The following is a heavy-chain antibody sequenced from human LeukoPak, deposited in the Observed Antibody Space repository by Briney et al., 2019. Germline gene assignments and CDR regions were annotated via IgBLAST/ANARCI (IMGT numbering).Heavy chain of an antibody. D-gene: IGHD4-17*01. V-gene: IGHV4-39*07. Sequence: TSETLSLTCTVSDGSISSSSYYWGWIRQPPGKGLEWIGSIYYSGSTYYNPSLKSRVTISVDTSKNQFSLKLSSVTAADTAVYYCARWTTVSRRSHYFDYWGQGTLVTVSS. CDR1: DGSISSSSYY. CDR3: ARWTTVSRRSHYFDY. CDR2: IYYSGST. J-gene: IGHJ4*02.